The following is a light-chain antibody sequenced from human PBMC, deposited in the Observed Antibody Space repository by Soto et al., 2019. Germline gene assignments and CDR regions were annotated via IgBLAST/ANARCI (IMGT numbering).Light chain of an antibody. J-gene: IGLJ1*01. CDR1: SSDGGDYNY. V-gene: IGLV2-14*01. CDR2: EVT. CDR3: SSYTTSSTLSYV. Sequence: QSALTQPASVSGSPGQSITISCTGTSSDGGDYNYVSWYQHHPGKAPKVIIDEVTNRPSGVSNRFSGFKSGNTASLTISGLQAEDEADYYCSSYTTSSTLSYVSGIGTKLTLL.